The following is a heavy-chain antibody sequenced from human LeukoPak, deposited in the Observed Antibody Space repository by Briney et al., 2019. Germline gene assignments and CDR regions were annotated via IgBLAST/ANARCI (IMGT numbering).Heavy chain of an antibody. CDR1: GFTFSSYS. CDR2: ISSSSYI. D-gene: IGHD3-10*01. J-gene: IGHJ3*02. Sequence: GGSLRLSCAASGFTFSSYSMNWVRQAPGKRLEWVSSISSSSYIYYADSVKGRFTISRDNAKNSLYLQMNSLRAEDTAVYYCARDRSITRNLDIWGQGTMVTVSS. CDR3: ARDRSITRNLDI. V-gene: IGHV3-21*01.